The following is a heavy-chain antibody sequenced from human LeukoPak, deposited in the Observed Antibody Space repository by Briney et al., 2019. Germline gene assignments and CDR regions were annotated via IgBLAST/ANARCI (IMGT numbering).Heavy chain of an antibody. CDR2: IVVGSGNT. J-gene: IGHJ4*02. V-gene: IGHV1-58*02. D-gene: IGHD1-26*01. CDR3: AADRWVGATTFDC. Sequence: SVKVSCKASGFTFTSSAMQWVRQARGQRLEWIGWIVVGSGNTNYAQKFQERVTITRDMSTSTAYMELSSLRSEDTAVYYCAADRWVGATTFDCWGQGTLVTVSS. CDR1: GFTFTSSA.